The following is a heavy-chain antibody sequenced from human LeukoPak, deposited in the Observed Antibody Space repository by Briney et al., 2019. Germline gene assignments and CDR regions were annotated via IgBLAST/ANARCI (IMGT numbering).Heavy chain of an antibody. V-gene: IGHV3-23*01. CDR1: GFTFSSYA. Sequence: PGGSLRLSCAASGFTFSSYAMSWVRQAPGKGLEWVSAISGSGGSTYYADSVKGRFTISRDNSKNTLYLQMNSLRAEDTAVYYCAKGGTYYYDSSGYFRAEYFQHWGQGTLVTVSS. J-gene: IGHJ1*01. CDR2: ISGSGGST. D-gene: IGHD3-22*01. CDR3: AKGGTYYYDSSGYFRAEYFQH.